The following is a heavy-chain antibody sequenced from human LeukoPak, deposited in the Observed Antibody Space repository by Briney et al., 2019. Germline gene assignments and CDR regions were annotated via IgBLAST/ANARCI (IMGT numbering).Heavy chain of an antibody. V-gene: IGHV3-23*01. CDR2: ISGSGGNT. CDR1: GFTFSSYA. J-gene: IGHJ4*02. Sequence: PGGSLRLSCATSGFTFSSYAMSWVRQAPGKGLEWVSSISGSGGNTYYADSVKGRFTISRDYSKNTLYLHMNSLRAEDTAVYYCTKRGAEVGETVAPGDYWGQGTLLTVSS. D-gene: IGHD1-26*01. CDR3: TKRGAEVGETVAPGDY.